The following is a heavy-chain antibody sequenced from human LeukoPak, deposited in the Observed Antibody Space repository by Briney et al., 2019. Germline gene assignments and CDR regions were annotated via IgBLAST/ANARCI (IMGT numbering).Heavy chain of an antibody. D-gene: IGHD3-22*01. V-gene: IGHV3-23*01. Sequence: PGGSLRLSCAASGFTFSNYAMSWVRQAPGKGLEWVSGISGSGGSTYYADSVKGRFIISRDNSKNTLYLQMNSLRAEDTAVYYCARVSYYDSSGNYFDYWGQGTLVTVSS. J-gene: IGHJ4*02. CDR1: GFTFSNYA. CDR2: ISGSGGST. CDR3: ARVSYYDSSGNYFDY.